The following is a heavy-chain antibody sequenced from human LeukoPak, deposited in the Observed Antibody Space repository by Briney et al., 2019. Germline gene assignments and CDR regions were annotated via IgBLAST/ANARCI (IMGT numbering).Heavy chain of an antibody. CDR2: INPNSGGT. CDR1: GYTFTGYY. D-gene: IGHD1-1*01. J-gene: IGHJ3*02. V-gene: IGHV1-2*02. Sequence: GASVKVSCKASGYTFTGYYMHWVRQAPGQALEWMGWINPNSGGTNCAQKFQGRVTMTRDTSISTAYMELSRLRSDDTAVYYCARAERLDAFDIWGQGTMVTVSS. CDR3: ARAERLDAFDI.